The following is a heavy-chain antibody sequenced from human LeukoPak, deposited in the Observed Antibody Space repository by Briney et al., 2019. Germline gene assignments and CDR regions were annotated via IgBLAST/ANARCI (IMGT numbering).Heavy chain of an antibody. Sequence: ASVKVSCKASGGTFSSYAISWVRQAPGKGLEWMGGFDPEDGETIYAQKFQGRVTMTEDTSTDTAYMELSSLRSEDTAVYYCATDPYGYRYFQHWGQGTLVTVSS. CDR1: GGTFSSYA. V-gene: IGHV1-24*01. CDR3: ATDPYGYRYFQH. D-gene: IGHD4-17*01. J-gene: IGHJ1*01. CDR2: FDPEDGET.